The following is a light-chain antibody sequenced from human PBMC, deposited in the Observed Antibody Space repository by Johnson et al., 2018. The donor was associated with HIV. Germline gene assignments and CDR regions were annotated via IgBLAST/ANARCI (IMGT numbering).Light chain of an antibody. CDR3: GTWDYTLKTGF. V-gene: IGLV1-51*02. Sequence: QAVLTQPPSVSAAPGQKVTISCSGSSSNIGNNYVSWYQRLPGTAPKLLIYENNKRPSGIPARFSGSKSDTSAILGSTGLQHADEADYYCGTWDYTLKTGFFGTGTKVTV. CDR2: ENN. J-gene: IGLJ1*01. CDR1: SSNIGNNY.